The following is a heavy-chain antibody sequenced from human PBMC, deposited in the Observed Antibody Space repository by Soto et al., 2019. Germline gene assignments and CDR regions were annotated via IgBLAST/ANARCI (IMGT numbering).Heavy chain of an antibody. CDR1: GGTFSSYG. CDR3: AKQYGLTYYSGMDV. D-gene: IGHD3-10*01. CDR2: IMPIFGTA. J-gene: IGHJ6*02. V-gene: IGHV1-69*12. Sequence: QVQLVQSGAEVKKPGSSVKVSCKASGGTFSSYGISWVRQAPGQGLEWMGGIMPIFGTANYAQNFQGRVTLTADEFTSTAYMELSSLRSEDTAVYYCAKQYGLTYYSGMDVWGQGTTVTVSS.